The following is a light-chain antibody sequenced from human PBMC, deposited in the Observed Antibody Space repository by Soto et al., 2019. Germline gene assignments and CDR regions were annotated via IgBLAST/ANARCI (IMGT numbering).Light chain of an antibody. V-gene: IGLV2-14*03. CDR1: SSDLGTYNY. CDR2: DVR. J-gene: IGLJ3*02. CDR3: CAFGGVLGM. Sequence: QSALTQPASVSGSPGQSITISCTGTSSDLGTYNYVSWYQQYPDKAPKLIIYDVRNRPSEVSDRFSGSKSGDTASLIISGLQAEDEADYYCCAFGGVLGMFGGGTKLTVL.